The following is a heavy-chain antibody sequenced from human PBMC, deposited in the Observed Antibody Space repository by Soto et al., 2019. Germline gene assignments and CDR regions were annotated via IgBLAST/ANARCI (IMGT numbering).Heavy chain of an antibody. CDR3: ARDSVVVAANDAFDI. D-gene: IGHD2-15*01. J-gene: IGHJ3*02. V-gene: IGHV1-69*13. CDR2: IIPIFGTA. CDR1: GGTFSSYA. Sequence: SVKVSCKASGGTFSSYAISWVRQAPGQGLEWMGGIIPIFGTANYAQKFQGRVTITADESTSTAYMELSSLRSEDTAVYYCARDSVVVAANDAFDIWGQGTMVTVSS.